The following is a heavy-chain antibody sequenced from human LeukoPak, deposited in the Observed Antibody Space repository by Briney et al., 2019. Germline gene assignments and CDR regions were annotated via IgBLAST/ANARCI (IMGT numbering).Heavy chain of an antibody. CDR1: GVSVSSYY. Sequence: PSETLSLTCTVSGVSVSSYYWSWIRQPAGKGLEWIGRVYASGSTNYNPSLKSRVTMSVDTSKNQFSLKLSSVTAADTAVYYCARVSMEYYFDYWGQGTLVTVSS. CDR3: ARVSMEYYFDY. D-gene: IGHD3-10*01. J-gene: IGHJ4*02. V-gene: IGHV4-4*07. CDR2: VYASGST.